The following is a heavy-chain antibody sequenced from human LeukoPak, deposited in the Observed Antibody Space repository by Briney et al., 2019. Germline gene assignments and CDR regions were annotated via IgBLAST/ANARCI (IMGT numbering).Heavy chain of an antibody. CDR2: ISGSGGTA. V-gene: IGHV3-23*01. D-gene: IGHD3-16*01. Sequence: GGSLRLSCAASGFTFSSHAMSWVRQAPGKGLEWVSTISGSGGTAYYADSVKGRFTISRDNSKNTLYLQMNSLRAEDTAVYYCAKDRRITPFDYWGQGTLVTVSS. CDR1: GFTFSSHA. CDR3: AKDRRITPFDY. J-gene: IGHJ4*02.